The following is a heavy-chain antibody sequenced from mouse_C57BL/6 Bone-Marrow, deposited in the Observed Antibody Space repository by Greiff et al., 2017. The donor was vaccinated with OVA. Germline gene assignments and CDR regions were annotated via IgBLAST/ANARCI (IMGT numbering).Heavy chain of an antibody. CDR3: ARGILRSFYAMDY. V-gene: IGHV1-76*01. Sequence: QVQLKESGAELVRPGASVKLSCKASGYTFTDYYINWVKQRPGQGLEWIARIYPGSGNTYYNEKFKGKATLTAEKSSSTAYMQLSSLTSEDSAVYFCARGILRSFYAMDYWGQGTSVTVSS. CDR2: IYPGSGNT. D-gene: IGHD1-1*01. J-gene: IGHJ4*01. CDR1: GYTFTDYY.